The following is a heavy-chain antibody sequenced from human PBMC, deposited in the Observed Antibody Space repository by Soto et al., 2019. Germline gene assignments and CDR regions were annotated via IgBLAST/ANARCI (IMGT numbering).Heavy chain of an antibody. D-gene: IGHD3-22*01. CDR3: LRARSTDSRPDY. Sequence: PSETLSLTCAVYGGSFSGYYWSWIRQPPGKGLEWIGEINHSGSTNYNPSLKGRFTISRDNAKNSLFLQLDSLRAEDTAVYFCLRARSTDSRPDYWGQGTLVTVSS. V-gene: IGHV4-34*01. J-gene: IGHJ4*02. CDR1: GGSFSGYY. CDR2: INHSGST.